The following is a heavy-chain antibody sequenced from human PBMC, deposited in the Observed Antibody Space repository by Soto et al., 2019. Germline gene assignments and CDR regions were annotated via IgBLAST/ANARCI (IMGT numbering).Heavy chain of an antibody. V-gene: IGHV1-18*01. CDR1: GYTFSNYG. D-gene: IGHD2-15*01. J-gene: IGHJ6*02. Sequence: QVQLVQSGGEVKKPGASVKVSCRASGYTFSNYGITWVRQAPGQGLEWMGWISAYNGNTNYAQKLQGRVTMTTDTTTNNVYMELRSLRSDDTAVYYCAREGMLPYYYYGMDVWGQGTTVTVSS. CDR2: ISAYNGNT. CDR3: AREGMLPYYYYGMDV.